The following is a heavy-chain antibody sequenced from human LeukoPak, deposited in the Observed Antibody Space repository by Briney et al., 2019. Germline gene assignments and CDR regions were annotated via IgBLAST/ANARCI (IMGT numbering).Heavy chain of an antibody. J-gene: IGHJ4*02. Sequence: SQTLSLTCTVSGGSISSGSYYWSWIRQPAGKGLEWIGRISSSGSTNYNPSLRSRVTISVDTSKNQFSLKLSSVTAADTAVYYCARVSPLEYDILTGYYQGYYFDYWGQGTLVTVSS. D-gene: IGHD3-9*01. CDR3: ARVSPLEYDILTGYYQGYYFDY. CDR1: GGSISSGSYY. CDR2: ISSSGST. V-gene: IGHV4-61*02.